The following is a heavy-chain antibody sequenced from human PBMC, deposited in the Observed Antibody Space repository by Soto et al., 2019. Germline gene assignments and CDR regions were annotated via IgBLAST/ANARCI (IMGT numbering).Heavy chain of an antibody. CDR2: IIPIFGTA. D-gene: IGHD3-3*01. V-gene: IGHV1-69*06. Sequence: ASAKVSCKASGGTFSSYAISWVRQAPGQGLEWMGGIIPIFGTANYAQKFQGRVTITADKSTSTAYMELSSLRSEDTAVYYCARAPITIFGVVPVGWFDPWGQGTLVTVSS. CDR1: GGTFSSYA. CDR3: ARAPITIFGVVPVGWFDP. J-gene: IGHJ5*02.